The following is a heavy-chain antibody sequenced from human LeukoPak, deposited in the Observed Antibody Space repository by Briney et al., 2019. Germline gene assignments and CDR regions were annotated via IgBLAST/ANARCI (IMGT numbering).Heavy chain of an antibody. CDR2: INPNSGGT. D-gene: IGHD2-2*01. J-gene: IGHJ4*02. Sequence: ASVKVSCKASGYTFTGYYMHWVRQAPGQGLEWMGWINPNSGGTNYAQKFQGRVTMTRDTSISTAYMELSRLRSDDTAVCYCARDVVVVPAAMYYFDYWGQGTLVTVSS. V-gene: IGHV1-2*02. CDR1: GYTFTGYY. CDR3: ARDVVVVPAAMYYFDY.